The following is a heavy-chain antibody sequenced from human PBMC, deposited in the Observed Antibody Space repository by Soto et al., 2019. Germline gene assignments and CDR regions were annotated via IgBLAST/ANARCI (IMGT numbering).Heavy chain of an antibody. CDR3: ASSNIAAAGFYYYGLDV. D-gene: IGHD6-13*01. CDR1: GGSISSSNW. J-gene: IGHJ6*02. V-gene: IGHV4-4*02. CDR2: IYHSGST. Sequence: SETLSLTCAVSGGSISSSNWWSWVRQPPGKGLEWIGEIYHSGSTNYNPSLKSRVTISVDKSKNQFSLKLSSVTAADTAVYYCASSNIAAAGFYYYGLDVWGRGTTVTVSS.